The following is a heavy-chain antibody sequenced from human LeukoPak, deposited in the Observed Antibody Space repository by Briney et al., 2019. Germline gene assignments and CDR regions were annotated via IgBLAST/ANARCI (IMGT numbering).Heavy chain of an antibody. Sequence: GESLKISCATSGFTFSGYAMNWVRQAPGNGLEWVSGISGSGITYYPNSVKGRFTISRDNSKNTLYLQMDSLRAEDTAVYYCAKGSGGSCYSGIDYWGQGTLVTVSS. CDR1: GFTFSGYA. CDR3: AKGSGGSCYSGIDY. D-gene: IGHD2-15*01. CDR2: ISGSGIT. J-gene: IGHJ4*02. V-gene: IGHV3-23*01.